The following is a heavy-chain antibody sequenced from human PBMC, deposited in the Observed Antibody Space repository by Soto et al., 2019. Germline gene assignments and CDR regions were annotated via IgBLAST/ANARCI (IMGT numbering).Heavy chain of an antibody. D-gene: IGHD5-18*01. J-gene: IGHJ4*02. CDR3: ARSGYSFAWGY. V-gene: IGHV3-53*01. CDR2: INSDGST. Sequence: EVQLVESGGGLIPPGGSLRLSCAASGFLVNSAYMTWVRQAPGKGLEWLSMINSDGSTLYAESVKGRFTISRDNSKNRLDLQINSLRAEDTAMYYCARSGYSFAWGYWGQGNLVIVTS. CDR1: GFLVNSAY.